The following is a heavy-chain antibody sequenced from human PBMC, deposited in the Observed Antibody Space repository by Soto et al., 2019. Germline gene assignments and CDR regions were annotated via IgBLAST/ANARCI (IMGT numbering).Heavy chain of an antibody. J-gene: IGHJ4*02. D-gene: IGHD2-15*01. Sequence: ASVKVSCKASGYTFTNYVVSWVRQAPGQGLEWMGWISAYNANTNYAQKLQGRVTMTTDTSTSTAYMELRSLTSDDTAVYYCARDRSTHDYCGQGTLVTVSS. CDR1: GYTFTNYV. CDR2: ISAYNANT. CDR3: ARDRSTHDY. V-gene: IGHV1-18*01.